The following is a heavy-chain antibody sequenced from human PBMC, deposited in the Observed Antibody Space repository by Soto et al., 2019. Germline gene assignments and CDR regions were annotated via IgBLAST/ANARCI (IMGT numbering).Heavy chain of an antibody. CDR3: AGDYYYGSGTYYNAWVDP. Sequence: SETLSLTCTVSGGSVSSGDYYWSWIRQPPGKGLEWIGCIYYSGSTNYNPSLKSRVTISLDTSKNQFSLRLSSVTAADTAVYYCAGDYYYGSGTYYNAWVDPWGQGTLVTVSS. D-gene: IGHD3-10*01. CDR1: GGSVSSGDYY. CDR2: IYYSGST. V-gene: IGHV4-61*08. J-gene: IGHJ5*02.